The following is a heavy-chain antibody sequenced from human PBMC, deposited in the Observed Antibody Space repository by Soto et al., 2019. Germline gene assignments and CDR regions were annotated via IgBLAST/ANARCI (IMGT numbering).Heavy chain of an antibody. CDR3: ASEDSSSGLGYYYGMGV. CDR2: ISSSSSYI. D-gene: IGHD6-6*01. CDR1: GFTFSSYS. V-gene: IGHV3-21*01. J-gene: IGHJ6*02. Sequence: GGSLRLSCAASGFTFSSYSMNWVRQAPRRVLEWVSSISSSSSYIYYADSVKGRFTISRDNAKNSLYLHMNSLRAEDTAVYYCASEDSSSGLGYYYGMGVWGQGTTVTIAS.